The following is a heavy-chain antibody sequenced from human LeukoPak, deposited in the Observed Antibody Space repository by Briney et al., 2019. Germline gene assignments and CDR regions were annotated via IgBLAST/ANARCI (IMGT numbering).Heavy chain of an antibody. CDR2: IYPSDSDT. D-gene: IGHD2-2*01. CDR3: ARWGTSSYRTSDY. Sequence: GESLKISCKGSGYSFTSYWIGWVRQMPGKGLERMGTIYPSDSDTRYSPSSQGQVTISADRSISTAYLQWSSLKASDTAMYYCARWGTSSYRTSDYWGQGTLVTVSP. CDR1: GYSFTSYW. V-gene: IGHV5-51*01. J-gene: IGHJ4*02.